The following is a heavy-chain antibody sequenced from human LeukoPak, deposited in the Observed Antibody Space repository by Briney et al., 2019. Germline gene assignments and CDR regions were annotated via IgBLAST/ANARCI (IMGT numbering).Heavy chain of an antibody. CDR3: ARDDYDDSSGYSPFDY. J-gene: IGHJ4*02. V-gene: IGHV1-18*01. CDR2: ISAYNGNT. Sequence: ASVKVSCKASGYTFTSYGISWVRQAPGQGLEWMGWISAYNGNTNYAQKLQGRVTMTTDTSTSTAYMELKSLRSDDTAVYYCARDDYDDSSGYSPFDYWGQGTLVTVSS. D-gene: IGHD3-22*01. CDR1: GYTFTSYG.